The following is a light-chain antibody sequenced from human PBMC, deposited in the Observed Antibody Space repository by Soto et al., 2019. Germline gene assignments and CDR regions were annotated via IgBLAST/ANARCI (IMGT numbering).Light chain of an antibody. Sequence: EIVMTQSPATLSVSPGERATLSCRASQSLSSNLGWYQQKPGQAPRLLIYGASTRATGIPARFSGSGSGTEFTLTISSLQSEDFAVYYCQHYKNWPYTFGQGTKLEIK. V-gene: IGKV3-15*01. CDR3: QHYKNWPYT. CDR1: QSLSSN. J-gene: IGKJ2*01. CDR2: GAS.